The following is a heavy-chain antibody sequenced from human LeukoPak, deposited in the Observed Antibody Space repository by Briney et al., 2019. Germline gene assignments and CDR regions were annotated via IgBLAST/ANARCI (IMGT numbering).Heavy chain of an antibody. D-gene: IGHD6-13*01. V-gene: IGHV3-23*01. J-gene: IGHJ5*02. CDR2: ISGSGGST. Sequence: GGSLRLSCAASGFTLCSYDMRWVRQAPGKGLEWVSAISGSGGSTYYADSGKGRFTLSRHNSKNTLYLQMNTLRAEHTAVYYCAKDLEPGIAPTGWFDPCGQGTLVTVSS. CDR1: GFTLCSYD. CDR3: AKDLEPGIAPTGWFDP.